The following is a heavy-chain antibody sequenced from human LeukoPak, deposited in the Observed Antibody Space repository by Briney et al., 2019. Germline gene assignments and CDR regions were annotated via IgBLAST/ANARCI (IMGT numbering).Heavy chain of an antibody. Sequence: KPSETLSLTCSVAGGSISSGGYYWSWIRQHPGKGLEWIGYIYYSGSTYYNPSLKSRVTISVDTSKNQFSLRLSSVTAADTAVYYCARYYDSSGNFDYRGQGTLVTVSS. CDR2: IYYSGST. J-gene: IGHJ4*02. CDR1: GGSISSGGYY. D-gene: IGHD3-22*01. CDR3: ARYYDSSGNFDY. V-gene: IGHV4-31*03.